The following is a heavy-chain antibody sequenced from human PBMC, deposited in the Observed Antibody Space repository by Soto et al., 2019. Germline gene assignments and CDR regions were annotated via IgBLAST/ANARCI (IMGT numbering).Heavy chain of an antibody. V-gene: IGHV3-48*02. J-gene: IGHJ3*02. Sequence: EVQLVESGGGLVQPGGSLRLSCLASGFTFSSYSMKWVRQAPGKGLEWVSYISSSSSTIYYADSVKGRLTISRDNAKNSLYLQMHSLRDEDTAVYYCARRHGVGDFDIWGQGTMVTVSS. CDR1: GFTFSSYS. CDR2: ISSSSSTI. D-gene: IGHD3-3*01. CDR3: ARRHGVGDFDI.